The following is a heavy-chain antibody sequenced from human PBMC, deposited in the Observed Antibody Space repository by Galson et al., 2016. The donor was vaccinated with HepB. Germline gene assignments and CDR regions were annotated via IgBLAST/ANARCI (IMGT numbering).Heavy chain of an antibody. Sequence: SLRLSCATSGFTFYEYRMTWVRQAPGKGLEWVANIKKDGSEKFYLDSVKGRFTVSRDNSKNTLYLQMNSLTPEDTAVYYCAKDRLLGATTGPFDSWGRGTLVTVSS. CDR3: AKDRLLGATTGPFDS. J-gene: IGHJ4*02. CDR1: GFTFYEYR. V-gene: IGHV3-7*01. D-gene: IGHD1-26*01. CDR2: IKKDGSEK.